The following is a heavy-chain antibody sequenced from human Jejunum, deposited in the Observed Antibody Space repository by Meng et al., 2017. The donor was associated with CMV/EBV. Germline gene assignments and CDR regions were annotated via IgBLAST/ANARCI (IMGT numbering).Heavy chain of an antibody. CDR2: IKEDGSVT. CDR3: AKDTTPDSRFNFDR. CDR1: GFSLSQYW. D-gene: IGHD1-1*01. V-gene: IGHV3-7*01. J-gene: IGHJ4*02. Sequence: GFSLSQYWMNWVRQAPGKGLEWVANIKEDGSVTYYMDSVKGRFAISRDNAKNSLYLQMNDLRAEDTAVYYCAKDTTPDSRFNFDRWGQGTPVTVSS.